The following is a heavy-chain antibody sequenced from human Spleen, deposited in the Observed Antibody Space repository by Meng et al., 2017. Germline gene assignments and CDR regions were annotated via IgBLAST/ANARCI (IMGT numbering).Heavy chain of an antibody. Sequence: VRLVEVGGDLVKPGGSLGLSCAASGFYFNNAWMSWVRQAPGKGLEWVGRIKSNTDGGTAEYAAPVTGRFTISRDDSKSTLYLQMSGLRIDDTGVYYCTWDDKAVSDYWGQGTLVTVSS. CDR1: GFYFNNAW. J-gene: IGHJ4*02. CDR2: IKSNTDGGTA. CDR3: TWDDKAVSDY. V-gene: IGHV3-15*01. D-gene: IGHD1-26*01.